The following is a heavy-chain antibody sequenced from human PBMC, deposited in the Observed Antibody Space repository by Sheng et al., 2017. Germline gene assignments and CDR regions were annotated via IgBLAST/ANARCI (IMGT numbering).Heavy chain of an antibody. D-gene: IGHD3-22*01. CDR2: ISAYNGNT. CDR3: ARDRRVYDSSGWGAFDI. V-gene: IGHV1-18*01. J-gene: IGHJ3*02. Sequence: QVQLVQSGAEVKKPGASVKVSCKASGYTFTSYGISWVRQAPGQGLEWMGWISAYNGNTNYAQKLQGRVTMTTDTSTSTAYMELRSLRSDDTAVYYCARDRRVYDSSGWGAFDIWGQGTMVTVSS. CDR1: GYTFTSYG.